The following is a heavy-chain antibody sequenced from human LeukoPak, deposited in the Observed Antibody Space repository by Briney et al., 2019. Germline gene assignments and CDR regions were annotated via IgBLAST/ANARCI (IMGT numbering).Heavy chain of an antibody. V-gene: IGHV4-39*07. CDR2: IYYSGST. D-gene: IGHD2-15*01. J-gene: IGHJ4*02. CDR1: GGSISSSSYY. Sequence: SETLSLTCTVSGGSISSSSYYWGWIRQPPGKGLEWIGSIYYSGSTYYNPSLKSRVTISVDTSKNQFSLKLSSVTAADTAVYYCARLWGYCSGGSCYRNPFDYWGQGTLVTVSS. CDR3: ARLWGYCSGGSCYRNPFDY.